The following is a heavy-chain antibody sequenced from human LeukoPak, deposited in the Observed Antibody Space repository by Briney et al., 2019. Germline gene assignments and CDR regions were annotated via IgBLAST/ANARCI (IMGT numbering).Heavy chain of an antibody. CDR1: GFTFSSYA. CDR2: ISGSGGST. CDR3: AKDLLHYSRLYGGAFDI. V-gene: IGHV3-23*01. J-gene: IGHJ3*02. Sequence: GGSLRLSCAASGFTFSSYAMSWVRQAPGKGLEWVSAISGSGGSTYYADSVKGRFTISRDNSKNTLYLQMNSLRAEDTAVYYCAKDLLHYSRLYGGAFDIWGQGTMVTVSS. D-gene: IGHD2-15*01.